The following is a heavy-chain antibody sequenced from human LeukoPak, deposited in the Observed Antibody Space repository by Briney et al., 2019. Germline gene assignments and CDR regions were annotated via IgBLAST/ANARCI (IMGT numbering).Heavy chain of an antibody. CDR1: GFNCSGFA. V-gene: IGHV3-23*01. Sequence: GGSLRLSCSASGFNCSGFAMSWVRRTPGKGLEWVSGISGSGDNTLYADSVKGRFTISRDNSKNTLYLEMNSLRVEDTAIYYCAKMKGHPLPKYYMDVWGQGTTVTVSS. CDR3: AKMKGHPLPKYYMDV. J-gene: IGHJ6*01. D-gene: IGHD1-26*01. CDR2: ISGSGDNT.